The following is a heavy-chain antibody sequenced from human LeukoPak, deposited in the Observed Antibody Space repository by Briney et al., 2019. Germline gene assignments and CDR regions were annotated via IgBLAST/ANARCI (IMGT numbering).Heavy chain of an antibody. CDR3: AKGGLYYYDSSGYYRSFDY. J-gene: IGHJ4*02. CDR2: IRYDGSNK. V-gene: IGHV3-30*02. Sequence: GGSLRLSCAASGFTFSSYGMHWVRQAPGKGLEWVAFIRYDGSNKYYADSVKGRFTISRDNSKNTLYLQMNSLRAEDTAVYYCAKGGLYYYDSSGYYRSFDYWGQGTLVTVSS. CDR1: GFTFSSYG. D-gene: IGHD3-22*01.